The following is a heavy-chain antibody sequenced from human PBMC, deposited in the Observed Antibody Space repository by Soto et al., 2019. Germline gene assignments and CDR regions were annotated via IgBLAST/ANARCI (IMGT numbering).Heavy chain of an antibody. Sequence: SETLSLTCSVSGGSISSGGHSWSWIRQPPGKGLEWIGFIYHSGNTYYNPSLRSRVTISVDRSKNQFSLKLNSVTAADTAVYYCARVNVGYYFDSWGQGTLVTVS. CDR3: ARVNVGYYFDS. J-gene: IGHJ4*02. CDR1: GGSISSGGHS. V-gene: IGHV4-30-2*01. D-gene: IGHD3-10*01. CDR2: IYHSGNT.